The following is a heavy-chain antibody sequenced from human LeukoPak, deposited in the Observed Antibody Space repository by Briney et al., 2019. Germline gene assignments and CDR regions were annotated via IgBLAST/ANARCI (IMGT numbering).Heavy chain of an antibody. CDR3: ARVLGCGGDCYSDNDAFDI. Sequence: SVKVSCKASGGTFSSYAISWVRQAPGQGPEWMGGLIPIFGTANYAQKFQGRVTITADESTSTAYMELSSLRSEDTAVYYCARVLGCGGDCYSDNDAFDIWGQGTMVTVSS. D-gene: IGHD2-21*02. V-gene: IGHV1-69*13. CDR2: LIPIFGTA. J-gene: IGHJ3*02. CDR1: GGTFSSYA.